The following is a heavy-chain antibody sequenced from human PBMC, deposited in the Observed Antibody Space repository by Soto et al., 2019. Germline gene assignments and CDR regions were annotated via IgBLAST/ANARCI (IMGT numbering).Heavy chain of an antibody. Sequence: SETLSLTCTVSGGSLSGYFWIWIRQSPDKGLEWIGYIYYTGTTNYNPSLTSRVTISLDTSKNQFSLKLSSVTAADTAVYYCARDAGGPADYWGQGTLVTVSS. CDR1: GGSLSGYF. CDR2: IYYTGTT. CDR3: ARDAGGPADY. D-gene: IGHD2-15*01. V-gene: IGHV4-59*01. J-gene: IGHJ4*02.